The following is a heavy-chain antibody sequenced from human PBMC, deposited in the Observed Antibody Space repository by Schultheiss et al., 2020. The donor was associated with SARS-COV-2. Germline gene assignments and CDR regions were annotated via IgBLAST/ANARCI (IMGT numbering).Heavy chain of an antibody. J-gene: IGHJ5*02. CDR3: ARITRGTDKCSSTSCRRGWFDP. CDR1: GGSIGGYY. Sequence: SQTLSLTCTVSGGSIGGYYWTWIRQPPGKGLEWIGYISYSGITNYNPSLKSRVTISVDTSKNQFSLKLSSVTAADTAVYYCARITRGTDKCSSTSCRRGWFDPWGQGTLVTVSS. D-gene: IGHD2-2*01. CDR2: ISYSGIT. V-gene: IGHV4-59*01.